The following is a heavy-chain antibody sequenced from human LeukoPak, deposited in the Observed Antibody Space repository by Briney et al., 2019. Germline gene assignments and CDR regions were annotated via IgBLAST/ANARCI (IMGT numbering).Heavy chain of an antibody. CDR3: AKASSSGWYPHYFDY. Sequence: GRSLRLSCAASGFTFSSYAMSWVRQAPGKGLEWVSAISGSGGSTYYADSVKGRFTISRDNSKNTLYLQMNSLRAEDTAVYYCAKASSSGWYPHYFDYWGQGTLVTVSS. V-gene: IGHV3-23*01. J-gene: IGHJ4*02. D-gene: IGHD6-19*01. CDR1: GFTFSSYA. CDR2: ISGSGGST.